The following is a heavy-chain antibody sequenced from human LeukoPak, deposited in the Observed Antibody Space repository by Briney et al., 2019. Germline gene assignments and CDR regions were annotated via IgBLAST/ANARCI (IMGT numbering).Heavy chain of an antibody. CDR3: AGATAAGLTGYFDY. J-gene: IGHJ4*02. Sequence: ASVKVSCKASGGTFSSYAISWVRQAPGQGLEWMGGIIPIFGTANYAQKFQGRVTITTDESTSTAYMELSSLRSEDTAVYYCAGATAAGLTGYFDYWGQGTLVTVSS. CDR1: GGTFSSYA. CDR2: IIPIFGTA. D-gene: IGHD6-13*01. V-gene: IGHV1-69*05.